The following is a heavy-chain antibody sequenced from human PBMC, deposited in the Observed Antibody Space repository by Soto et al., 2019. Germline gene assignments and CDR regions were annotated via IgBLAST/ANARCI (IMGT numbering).Heavy chain of an antibody. Sequence: AGCLRICCAASRYPFTGYSMNGVRTAPGKGLERVSSISSTTNYIYYGDSMKGRFTISRDNAKNSLYLEMNSLRAEDTAVYYCARESEDLTSNFDYWGQGTLVTVAS. CDR1: RYPFTGYS. CDR3: ARESEDLTSNFDY. CDR2: ISSTTNYI. J-gene: IGHJ4*02. V-gene: IGHV3-21*06.